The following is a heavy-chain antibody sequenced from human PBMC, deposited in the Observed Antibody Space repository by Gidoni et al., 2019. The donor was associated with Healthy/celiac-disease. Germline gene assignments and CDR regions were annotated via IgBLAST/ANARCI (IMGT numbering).Heavy chain of an antibody. D-gene: IGHD6-6*01. V-gene: IGHV3-21*01. CDR1: GFTFSSDS. CDR2: MSSSSSYI. J-gene: IGHJ5*02. CDR3: ARDFYSSSSGGGFDP. Sequence: EVQLVESGGGLVKPGGSLRLSCAASGFTFSSDSMNWVRQAPGKGREWVSSMSSSSSYIYYADSGKGRFTISRDNAKNSLYLQMNSLRAEDTAVYYCARDFYSSSSGGGFDPWGQGTLVTVSS.